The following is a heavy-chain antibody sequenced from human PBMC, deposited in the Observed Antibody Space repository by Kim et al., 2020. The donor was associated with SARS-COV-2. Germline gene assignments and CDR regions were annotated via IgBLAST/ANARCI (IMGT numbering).Heavy chain of an antibody. Sequence: GGSLRLSCAASGFTFSSYAMSWFRQAPGKGLEWVSVISGSGGSTYYADSVKGRFTVSRDNSKNTLYLQMNSLRAEDTAVYYCATPVGRGSSWYPGFDPWGQGTLVTVSS. CDR1: GFTFSSYA. CDR2: ISGSGGST. D-gene: IGHD6-13*01. V-gene: IGHV3-23*01. J-gene: IGHJ5*02. CDR3: ATPVGRGSSWYPGFDP.